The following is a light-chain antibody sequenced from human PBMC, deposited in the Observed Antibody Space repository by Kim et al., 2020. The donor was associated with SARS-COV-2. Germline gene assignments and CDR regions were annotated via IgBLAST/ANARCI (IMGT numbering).Light chain of an antibody. CDR3: QSYDSSLRV. V-gene: IGLV1-40*01. Sequence: PGQRVTTSCSGSSSNIGACYDVHWYQQLPGTAPKLLVYGNSNRPSGVPYRFSGSKSGSSASLAITGLQAEDEADYYCQSYDSSLRVFGGGTQLTVL. J-gene: IGLJ3*02. CDR2: GNS. CDR1: SSNIGACYD.